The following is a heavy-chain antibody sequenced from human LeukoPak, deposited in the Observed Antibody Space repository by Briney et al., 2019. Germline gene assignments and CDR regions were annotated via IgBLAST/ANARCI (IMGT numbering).Heavy chain of an antibody. CDR3: ASMNGHAFDI. CDR2: INSDGSST. V-gene: IGHV3-74*01. CDR1: GFTLSSYW. D-gene: IGHD2-8*01. Sequence: GGSLRLSCAASGFTLSSYWMHWVRQAPGKGLVWVSGINSDGSSTRYADSVKGRFIITRDNAKNMLYLQMNSLRAEDTAVYYCASMNGHAFDIWGQGTRVTVSS. J-gene: IGHJ3*02.